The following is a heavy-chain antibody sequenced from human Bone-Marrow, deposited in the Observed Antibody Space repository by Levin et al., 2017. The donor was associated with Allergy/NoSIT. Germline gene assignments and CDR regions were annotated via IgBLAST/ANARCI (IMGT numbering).Heavy chain of an antibody. D-gene: IGHD3-10*01. CDR1: GFPLNMFA. J-gene: IGHJ6*02. CDR2: ISAAGGGT. V-gene: IGHV3-23*01. CDR3: AKEDIMVGGPVAQFRPPGGMDV. Sequence: PGESLKISCAASGFPLNMFAMTWVRRAPGKGLEWVSSISAAGGGTFYADSVKGRFTISRDNSKNTVDLQMNSLRAEDTARYYCAKEDIMVGGPVAQFRPPGGMDVWGQGTTVTVSS.